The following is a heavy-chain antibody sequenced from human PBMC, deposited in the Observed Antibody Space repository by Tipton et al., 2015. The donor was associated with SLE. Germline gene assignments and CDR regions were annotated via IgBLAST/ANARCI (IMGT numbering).Heavy chain of an antibody. CDR1: GGSFSGYY. CDR3: ARDRGTGTDAFDI. CDR2: INHSGST. V-gene: IGHV4-34*01. J-gene: IGHJ3*02. Sequence: TLSLTCAVYGGSFSGYYWIWIRQPPGKGLEWIGEINHSGSTNYNPSLKSRVTISVDTSKNQFSLKLSSVTAADTAVYYCARDRGTGTDAFDIWGQGTMVTVSS. D-gene: IGHD1/OR15-1a*01.